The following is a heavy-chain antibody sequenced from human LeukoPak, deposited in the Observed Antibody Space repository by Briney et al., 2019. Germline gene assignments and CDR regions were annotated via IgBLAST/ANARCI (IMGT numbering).Heavy chain of an antibody. J-gene: IGHJ4*02. CDR1: GYTLTELS. D-gene: IGHD3-22*01. CDR3: ATVVDSSGYSFDY. CDR2: FDPEDGET. Sequence: ASVKVSCKVSGYTLTELSMHWVRQAPGKGLEWMGGFDPEDGETIYAQKFQGRVTMTEDTSTDTAYMGLSSLRSEDTAVYYCATVVDSSGYSFDYWGQGTLVTVSS. V-gene: IGHV1-24*01.